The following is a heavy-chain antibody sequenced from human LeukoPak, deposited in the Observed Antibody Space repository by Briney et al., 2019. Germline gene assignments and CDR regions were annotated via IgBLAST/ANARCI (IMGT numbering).Heavy chain of an antibody. D-gene: IGHD3-10*01. V-gene: IGHV5-51*01. CDR2: IYPGDSDT. Sequence: GESLKISCKGSGYRFTSYWIGWVRQMPGKGLEWMGIIYPGDSDTRYSPSFQGQVTISADKSISTAYLQWSSLKASDTAMYYCATSTYYYGSGSYYPGYYYGMDVWGQGTTVTVSS. CDR1: GYRFTSYW. CDR3: ATSTYYYGSGSYYPGYYYGMDV. J-gene: IGHJ6*02.